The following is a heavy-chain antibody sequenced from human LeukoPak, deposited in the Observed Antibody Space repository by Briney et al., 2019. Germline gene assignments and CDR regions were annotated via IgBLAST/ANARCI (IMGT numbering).Heavy chain of an antibody. CDR3: AGDNSRDSY. D-gene: IGHD4-11*01. CDR2: INPDGSRT. V-gene: IGHV3-74*01. J-gene: IGHJ4*02. Sequence: PGGSLRLSCAASGFTFSTYWVHWVRQAPGKGLVWVSRINPDGSRTDYADSVKGRFTISRDNAKNTLYLQMNSLRAEDTAVYYCAGDNSRDSYWGQGTLVTVSS. CDR1: GFTFSTYW.